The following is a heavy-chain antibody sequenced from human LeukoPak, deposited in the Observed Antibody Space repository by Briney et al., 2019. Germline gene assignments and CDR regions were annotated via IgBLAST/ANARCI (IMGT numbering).Heavy chain of an antibody. CDR1: GFTFSSYG. J-gene: IGHJ4*02. Sequence: GGSLRLSCAASGFTFSSYGMHWVRQAPGKGLEWVAVIWYDGSNKYYADSVKGRFTISRDNSKNTLYLQMNSLRAEDTAVYYCARDPEYCSGGSCYSVGPGELDYWGQGTLVTVSS. CDR2: IWYDGSNK. D-gene: IGHD2-15*01. CDR3: ARDPEYCSGGSCYSVGPGELDY. V-gene: IGHV3-33*01.